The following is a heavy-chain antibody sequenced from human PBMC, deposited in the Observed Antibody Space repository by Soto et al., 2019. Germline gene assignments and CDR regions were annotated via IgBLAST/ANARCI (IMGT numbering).Heavy chain of an antibody. V-gene: IGHV3-48*02. CDR2: INSRSSTI. Sequence: GESLKISCAASGFTFSSYTINWVRQAPGKGLEWVSYINSRSSTIYYADSVKGRFTISRDNAKNSVYLQMNSLRDEDTAVYYCARGRYYSDSSGYNNWFDAWGQGTLVTVSS. CDR1: GFTFSSYT. CDR3: ARGRYYSDSSGYNNWFDA. J-gene: IGHJ5*02. D-gene: IGHD3-22*01.